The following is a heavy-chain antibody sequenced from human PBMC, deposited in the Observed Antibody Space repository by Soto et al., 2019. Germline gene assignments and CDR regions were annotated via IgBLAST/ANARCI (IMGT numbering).Heavy chain of an antibody. CDR1: GLTFSNAW. D-gene: IGHD2-2*01. J-gene: IGHJ4*02. CDR2: IKSKTDGGTT. Sequence: EVQLVESGGGLVKPGGSLRLSCAASGLTFSNAWMSWVRQAPGKGLEWVGRIKSKTDGGTTDYAAPVKGRFTISRDDSKNTLYLQMNSLKTEDTAVYYCRIVVVPAAMSPFDYWGQGTLVTVSS. CDR3: RIVVVPAAMSPFDY. V-gene: IGHV3-15*01.